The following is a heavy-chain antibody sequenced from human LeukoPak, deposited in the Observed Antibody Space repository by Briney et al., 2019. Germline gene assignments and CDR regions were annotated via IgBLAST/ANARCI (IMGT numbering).Heavy chain of an antibody. V-gene: IGHV4-34*01. D-gene: IGHD4-17*01. J-gene: IGHJ4*02. CDR3: ARGTTVILFDY. CDR1: GGSISSYY. Sequence: PSETLSLTCTVSGGSISSYYWSWIRQPPGKGLEWIGEINHSGSTNYNPSLKSRVTISVDTSKNQFSLKLSSVTAADTAVYYCARGTTVILFDYWGQGTLVTVSS. CDR2: INHSGST.